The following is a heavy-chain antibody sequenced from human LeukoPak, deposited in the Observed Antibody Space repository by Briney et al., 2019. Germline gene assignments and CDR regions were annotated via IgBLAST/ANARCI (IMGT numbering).Heavy chain of an antibody. CDR2: ISYDGSNK. V-gene: IGHV3-30*04. CDR1: GFTFSTYA. CDR3: ARLSWFGEFFGY. D-gene: IGHD3-10*01. Sequence: PGGSLRLSCAASGFTFSTYAMHWVRQAPGKGLEWVAVISYDGSNKYYADSVKGRFTISRDNSKNTLDLQMNSLRAEDTAVYYCARLSWFGEFFGYWGQGTLVTVSS. J-gene: IGHJ4*02.